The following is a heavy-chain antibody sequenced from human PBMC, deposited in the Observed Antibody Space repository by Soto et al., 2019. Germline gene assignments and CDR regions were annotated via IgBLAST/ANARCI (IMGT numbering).Heavy chain of an antibody. Sequence: EVQVLATGGGLIQPGGSLRLSRAASGFTVNSNYTSWVRQAPGEGLQWVSITNTGGTTYYADSVKGRFTVSRDNSKNTLYLQLNSLRAEATAVYYCAKGDGFILAVWGQGTTVSVPS. CDR1: GFTVNSNY. V-gene: IGHV3-53*02. CDR2: TNTGGTT. CDR3: AKGDGFILAV. D-gene: IGHD1-26*01. J-gene: IGHJ6*02.